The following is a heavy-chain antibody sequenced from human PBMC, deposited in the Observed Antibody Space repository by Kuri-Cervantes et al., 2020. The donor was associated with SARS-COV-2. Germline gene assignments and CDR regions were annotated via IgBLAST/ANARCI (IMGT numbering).Heavy chain of an antibody. V-gene: IGHV4-4*07. Sequence: ESLKISCTVSGGSISSYYWSWIRQPAGKGLEWIGRIYTSGSTNYNPSLKSRVTMSVDTSKNQFSLKLSSVTAADTAVYYCAITIFGVVPGGDVWGKGTTVTVSS. CDR3: AITIFGVVPGGDV. CDR1: GGSISSYY. D-gene: IGHD3-3*01. CDR2: IYTSGST. J-gene: IGHJ6*04.